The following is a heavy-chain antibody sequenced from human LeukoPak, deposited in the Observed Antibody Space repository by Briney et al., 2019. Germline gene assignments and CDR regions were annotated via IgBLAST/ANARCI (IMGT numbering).Heavy chain of an antibody. D-gene: IGHD1-1*01. CDR3: ASWTSDAFDI. J-gene: IGHJ3*02. CDR2: INHSGST. Sequence: SETLSLTCAVYGGSFSGYYWSWIRQPPGKGLEWIGEINHSGSTNYNPSLKSRVTISVDTSKNQFSLRLSSVTAADTAVYYCASWTSDAFDIWGQGTMVTVSS. CDR1: GGSFSGYY. V-gene: IGHV4-34*01.